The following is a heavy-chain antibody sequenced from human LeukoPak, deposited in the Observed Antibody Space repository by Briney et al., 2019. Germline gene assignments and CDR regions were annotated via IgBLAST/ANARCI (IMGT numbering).Heavy chain of an antibody. Sequence: GGSLRLSCAGSGFTFSAYAMNWVRQAPGKGLEWVSHIGESGGRTNYADSVKGRFTISRENANNHFYLQMNSLRAGDTAVYFCASLGDSIYWGQGTLVTVSS. CDR3: ASLGDSIY. CDR2: IGESGGRT. D-gene: IGHD1-26*01. J-gene: IGHJ4*02. CDR1: GFTFSAYA. V-gene: IGHV3-23*01.